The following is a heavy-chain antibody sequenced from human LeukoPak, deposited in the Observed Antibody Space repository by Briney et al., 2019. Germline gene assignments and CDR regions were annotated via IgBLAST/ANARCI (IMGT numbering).Heavy chain of an antibody. Sequence: GESLKISCKGSGYSFTSYWIGWVRQMPGKGLEWMGIIYPGDSDTRYSPSFQGQVTISADKSTSTAYLQWSSLKASDTAMYYCARGGGSYYDFWSGYQAWFDPWGQGTLVTVSS. CDR1: GYSFTSYW. CDR3: ARGGGSYYDFWSGYQAWFDP. D-gene: IGHD3-3*01. CDR2: IYPGDSDT. J-gene: IGHJ5*02. V-gene: IGHV5-51*01.